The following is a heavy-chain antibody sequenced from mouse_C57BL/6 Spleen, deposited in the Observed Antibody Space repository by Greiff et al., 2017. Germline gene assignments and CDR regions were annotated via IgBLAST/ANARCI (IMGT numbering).Heavy chain of an antibody. V-gene: IGHV5-12*01. D-gene: IGHD2-2*01. CDR3: ARHGYDWNYFDY. Sequence: EVKLVESGGGLVQPGGSLKLSCAASGFTFSDYYMYWVRQTPEKRLEWVAYISNGGGSTYYPDTVKGRFTISRDHAKNTLYLQMIRLKSEDTAMWYCARHGYDWNYFDYWGQGTTLTGSS. CDR1: GFTFSDYY. J-gene: IGHJ2*01. CDR2: ISNGGGST.